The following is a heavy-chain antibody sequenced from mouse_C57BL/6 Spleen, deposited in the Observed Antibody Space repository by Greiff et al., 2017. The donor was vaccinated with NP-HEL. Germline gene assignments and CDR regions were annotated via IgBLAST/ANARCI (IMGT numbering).Heavy chain of an antibody. Sequence: DVMLVESGGGLVKPGGSLKLSCAASGFTFSDYGMHWVRQAPGKGLEWVGYISSGSSTIYYEDTVKGRFTISRDNAKNTLFLQMTSLRSEDTAMYYCARQTVYGRFAYWGQGTLVTVSA. CDR1: GFTFSDYG. V-gene: IGHV5-17*01. CDR2: ISSGSSTI. D-gene: IGHD1-2*01. CDR3: ARQTVYGRFAY. J-gene: IGHJ3*01.